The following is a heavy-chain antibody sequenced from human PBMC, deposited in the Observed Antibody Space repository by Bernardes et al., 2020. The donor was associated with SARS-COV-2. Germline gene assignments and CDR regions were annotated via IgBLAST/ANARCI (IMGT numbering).Heavy chain of an antibody. J-gene: IGHJ6*02. Sequence: GGSLRLSCAASGFTFSSYWMSWVRQAPGKGLEWVSFISSSGSTIYYSDSVKGRFTISRDNSKNLLYLQMNSLRAEDAAVYYCSRGHDSSGYYPNRGGYYYGMDVWGQGTTVTVYS. CDR1: GFTFSSYW. D-gene: IGHD3-22*01. V-gene: IGHV3-48*04. CDR2: ISSSGSTI. CDR3: SRGHDSSGYYPNRGGYYYGMDV.